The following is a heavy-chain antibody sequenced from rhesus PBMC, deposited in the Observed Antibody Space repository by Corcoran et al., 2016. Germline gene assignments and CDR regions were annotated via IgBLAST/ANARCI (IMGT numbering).Heavy chain of an antibody. CDR1: GGSISSNY. CDR3: ARDSYGSSSDY. V-gene: IGHV4-160*01. J-gene: IGHJ4*01. CDR2: IYGRGGST. Sequence: QVQLQESGPGLVKPSETLSLTCAVPGGSISSNYWRWISQAPGKGLEWIGRIYGRGGSTDYNPSLKSRVTSSTDTAKNQFSLKLSAVTAADTAVYYCARDSYGSSSDYWGQGVLVTVSS. D-gene: IGHD4-29*01.